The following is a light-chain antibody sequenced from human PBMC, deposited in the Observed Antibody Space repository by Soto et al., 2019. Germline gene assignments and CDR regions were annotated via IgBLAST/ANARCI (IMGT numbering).Light chain of an antibody. V-gene: IGLV2-14*01. CDR1: SSDVGAYNY. Sequence: QSALTQPASVSGSPGQSITISCPGTSSDVGAYNYVSWYQHHPGKVPKLLIYEVTNRPSGVSDRFSGSKSDNTASLTISGLQAEDEADYYCSSKRDSSPLFVFGTGPKVTVL. CDR3: SSKRDSSPLFV. CDR2: EVT. J-gene: IGLJ1*01.